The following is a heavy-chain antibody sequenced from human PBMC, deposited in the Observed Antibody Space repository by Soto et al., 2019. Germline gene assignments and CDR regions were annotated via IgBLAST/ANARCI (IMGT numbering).Heavy chain of an antibody. V-gene: IGHV1-69*01. Sequence: QVQLVQSGAEVKKPGSSVKVSCKASGGTFSSYAISWVRQAPGQGLEWMGGIIPIFGTANYAQKFQGRVTITADESTSTAYMELSSLRSEDTAVYYCARGNMVRPRGDYYYGMDVWGQGTTVTVSS. D-gene: IGHD3-10*01. CDR1: GGTFSSYA. J-gene: IGHJ6*02. CDR3: ARGNMVRPRGDYYYGMDV. CDR2: IIPIFGTA.